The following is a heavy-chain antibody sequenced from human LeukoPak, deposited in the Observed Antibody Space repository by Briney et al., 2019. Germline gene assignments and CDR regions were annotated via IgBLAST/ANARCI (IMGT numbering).Heavy chain of an antibody. CDR3: AKGFYYDSSGNFDY. CDR1: GFIFSCYA. V-gene: IGHV3-23*01. D-gene: IGHD3-22*01. Sequence: GGSLRLSCGACGFIFSCYAVSWLRQAPEKGLEWVSDFSGSGGSTYYADSVEGRFTISRDNSTNTMYLQMNSLRAEDTAVYYCAKGFYYDSSGNFDYWGQGALVTVSS. J-gene: IGHJ4*02. CDR2: FSGSGGST.